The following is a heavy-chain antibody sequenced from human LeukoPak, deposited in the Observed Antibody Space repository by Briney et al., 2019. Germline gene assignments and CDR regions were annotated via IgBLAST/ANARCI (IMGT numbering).Heavy chain of an antibody. Sequence: PSETLSLTCTVSGYSISSGYYWGWIRQAPGKGLEWIGSIYNSGSTYYNPSLKSQVTISVDMSKNQFSLKMSSVTAADTAVYYCARAYSSSWYWNWFDPWGQGTLVTVSS. J-gene: IGHJ5*02. CDR3: ARAYSSSWYWNWFDP. D-gene: IGHD6-13*01. V-gene: IGHV4-38-2*02. CDR1: GYSISSGYY. CDR2: IYNSGST.